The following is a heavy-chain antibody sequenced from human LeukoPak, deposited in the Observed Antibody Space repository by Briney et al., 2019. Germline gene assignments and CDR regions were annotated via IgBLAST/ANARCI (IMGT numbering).Heavy chain of an antibody. CDR1: GYSFTSYW. CDR2: IYPDDSDT. Sequence: GESLKISCKGSGYSFTSYWIGWMRQMPGKGLEWMGIIYPDDSDTRYSPSFEGQVIISVDKSISTAYLQWSSLKASDTATYYCARHGHCNNGVCYSNYYYYMDVWGKGTTVTVSS. V-gene: IGHV5-51*01. D-gene: IGHD2-8*01. J-gene: IGHJ6*03. CDR3: ARHGHCNNGVCYSNYYYYMDV.